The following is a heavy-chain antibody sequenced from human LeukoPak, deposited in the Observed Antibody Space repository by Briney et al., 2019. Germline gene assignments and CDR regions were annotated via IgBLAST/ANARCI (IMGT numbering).Heavy chain of an antibody. D-gene: IGHD6-13*01. V-gene: IGHV3-30-3*01. Sequence: PGGSLILSCAASGFTFGSYAMHWVRQAPGKGLEWVAVISYDGSNKYYADSVKGRFTISRDNSKNTLYLQMNSLRAEDTAVYYCARGPNQGYFDYWGQGTLVTVSS. CDR1: GFTFGSYA. CDR2: ISYDGSNK. J-gene: IGHJ4*02. CDR3: ARGPNQGYFDY.